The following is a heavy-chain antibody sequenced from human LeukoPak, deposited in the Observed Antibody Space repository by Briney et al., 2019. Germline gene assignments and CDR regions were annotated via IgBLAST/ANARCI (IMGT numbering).Heavy chain of an antibody. J-gene: IGHJ4*02. CDR3: ARAVGGYHFDY. Sequence: PSETLSLTCSVSGGSISSDDYYWSWIRQPPGKGLEWIGYIFHTGRTYYSPSLKSRVTISVDTSKNQFSLKLSSVTAADTAVYYCARAVGGYHFDYWGQGTLVTGSS. CDR1: GGSISSDDYY. D-gene: IGHD3-16*01. V-gene: IGHV4-30-4*01. CDR2: IFHTGRT.